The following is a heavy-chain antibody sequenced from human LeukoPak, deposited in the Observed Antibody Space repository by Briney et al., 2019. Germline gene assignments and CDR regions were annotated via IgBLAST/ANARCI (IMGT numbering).Heavy chain of an antibody. J-gene: IGHJ4*02. V-gene: IGHV4-4*02. Sequence: SETLSLTCSVSIGSISSSKWWSGVRPSPVKGLEWIGEIYLYGTTNYNPSFTSRVTISVDTSKNQFSLKLSSVTAADTAVYYCIGPQFRYWGQGTLVTVSS. CDR3: IGPQFRY. CDR2: IYLYGTT. CDR1: IGSISSSKW.